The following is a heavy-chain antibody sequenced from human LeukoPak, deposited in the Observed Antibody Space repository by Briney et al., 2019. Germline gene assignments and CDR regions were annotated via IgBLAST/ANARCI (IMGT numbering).Heavy chain of an antibody. J-gene: IGHJ3*02. CDR3: AMQSSGWYIDAFDI. V-gene: IGHV4-59*01. Sequence: SETLSLTCTVSGGSISSYYWSWIRQPPGKGLEWIGYIYYSGRTNYNPSLKSRVTISVHTSKNLFSLKLSSVTAADTAVYYCAMQSSGWYIDAFDIWGQGTMVTVSS. CDR1: GGSISSYY. D-gene: IGHD6-19*01. CDR2: IYYSGRT.